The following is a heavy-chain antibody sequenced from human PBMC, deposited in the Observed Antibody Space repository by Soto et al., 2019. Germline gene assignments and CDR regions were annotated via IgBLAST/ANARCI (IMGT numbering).Heavy chain of an antibody. D-gene: IGHD2-21*01. CDR1: GGYISSYY. CDR3: AGASPSSGDFDY. J-gene: IGHJ4*02. V-gene: IGHV4-59*01. CDR2: IYYSGST. Sequence: SETLSLTCTVSGGYISSYYWSWIRQPPGKGLEWIGYIYYSGSTNYNPSLKSRVTISVDTSKNQFSLKLSSVTAADTAVDYCAGASPSSGDFDYWGQGTLVTVSS.